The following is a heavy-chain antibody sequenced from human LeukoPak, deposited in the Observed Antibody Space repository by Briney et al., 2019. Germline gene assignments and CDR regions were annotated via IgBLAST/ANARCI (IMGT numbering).Heavy chain of an antibody. CDR2: IYYSGST. CDR1: GGSISSSSYY. J-gene: IGHJ4*02. Sequence: SETLSLTCTVSGGSISSSSYYWGWIRQPPGKGLEWIGSIYYSGSTYYNPSLKSRVTISVDTSKNQFSLKLSSVTAADTAVYYCTRPYYYDSSGDPDYWGQGTLVTVSS. D-gene: IGHD3-22*01. CDR3: TRPYYYDSSGDPDY. V-gene: IGHV4-39*07.